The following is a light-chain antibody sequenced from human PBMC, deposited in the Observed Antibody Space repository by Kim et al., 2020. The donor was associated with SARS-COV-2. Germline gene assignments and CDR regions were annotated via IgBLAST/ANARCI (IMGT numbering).Light chain of an antibody. CDR1: SSDVGSYNL. CDR2: EVS. V-gene: IGLV2-23*02. CDR3: CSYAGSATPWV. Sequence: QSALTQPASVSGSPGQSITISCTGSSSDVGSYNLVSWYQLHPGKAPKLMIYEVSERPSGVADRFSGSKSDHTASLTISGLQAKDEADYFCCSYAGSATPWVFGGGTQLTVL. J-gene: IGLJ3*02.